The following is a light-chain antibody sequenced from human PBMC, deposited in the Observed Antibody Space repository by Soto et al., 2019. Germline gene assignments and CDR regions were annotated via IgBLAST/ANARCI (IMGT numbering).Light chain of an antibody. J-gene: IGKJ5*01. Sequence: DIQITQSPSSLSASVGDRVSITCRASQSISLHLNWDRQKPGKAPNLLIYGASSLKSGGPARFRGSGSGTAFTLTISSLQAEDFAIYYCHQTYTTPQLTFGQGTRXE. CDR3: HQTYTTPQLT. V-gene: IGKV1-39*01. CDR1: QSISLH. CDR2: GAS.